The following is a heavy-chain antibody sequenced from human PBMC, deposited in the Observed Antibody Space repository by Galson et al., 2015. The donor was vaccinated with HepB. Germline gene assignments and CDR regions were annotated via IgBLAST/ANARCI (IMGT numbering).Heavy chain of an antibody. Sequence: ETLSLTCTVSSGSITSSGFYWGWIRQPPGTGLAWIGSIAFRGKPYYNSSLKSRVTMSVDTSKNQFSLSLRSVTASDTAVYYCARMYGAGTFWGPLIGPWGQGTLVTVSS. D-gene: IGHD3-10*01. CDR1: SGSITSSGFY. J-gene: IGHJ5*02. V-gene: IGHV4-39*01. CDR2: IAFRGKP. CDR3: ARMYGAGTFWGPLIGP.